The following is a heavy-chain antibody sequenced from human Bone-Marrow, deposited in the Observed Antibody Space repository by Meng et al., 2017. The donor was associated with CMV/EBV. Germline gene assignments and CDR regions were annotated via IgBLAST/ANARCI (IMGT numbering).Heavy chain of an antibody. CDR3: ARDLTFRGFDP. Sequence: GSLRLSCTVSGGSISSYYWSWIRQPPGKGLEWIGYIYYSGSTNYNPSLKSRVTISVDTSKNQFSLKLSSVTAADTAVYYCARDLTFRGFDPWGQGTLVTASS. CDR1: GGSISSYY. CDR2: IYYSGST. J-gene: IGHJ5*02. V-gene: IGHV4-59*01. D-gene: IGHD3-16*01.